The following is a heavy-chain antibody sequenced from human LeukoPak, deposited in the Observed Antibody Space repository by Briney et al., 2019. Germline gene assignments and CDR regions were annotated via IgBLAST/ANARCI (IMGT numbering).Heavy chain of an antibody. CDR2: ISYDGSNK. J-gene: IGHJ6*02. D-gene: IGHD2-15*01. CDR1: GFTFSSYA. Sequence: GGSLRLSCAVSGFTFSSYAMHWVRQAPGKGLEWVAVISYDGSNKYYADSVKGRFTISRDNSKNTLYLQMNSLRAEDTAVYYCARDGGYYYYYGMDVWGQGTTVTVSS. V-gene: IGHV3-30-3*01. CDR3: ARDGGYYYYYGMDV.